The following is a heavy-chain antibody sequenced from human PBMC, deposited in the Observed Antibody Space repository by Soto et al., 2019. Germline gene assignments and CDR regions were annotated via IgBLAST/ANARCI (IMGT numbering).Heavy chain of an antibody. Sequence: GGSLRLSCAASGFTFSSYSMNWVRQAPGKGLEWVSSISSSSSYIYYADSVKGRFTISRDNAKNSLYLQMNSLRAEDTAVYYCARYFRGGSYYYYYGMDVWGQGTTVTVSS. CDR2: ISSSSSYI. CDR1: GFTFSSYS. J-gene: IGHJ6*02. D-gene: IGHD2-15*01. V-gene: IGHV3-21*01. CDR3: ARYFRGGSYYYYYGMDV.